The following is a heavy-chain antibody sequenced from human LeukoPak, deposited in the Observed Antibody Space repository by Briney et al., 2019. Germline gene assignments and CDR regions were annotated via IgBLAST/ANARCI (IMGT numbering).Heavy chain of an antibody. J-gene: IGHJ4*02. Sequence: GGSLRLSCAASGFXFSSYAMSWVRQAPGKGLEWVSAISGSGGSTYYADSVKGRFTISRDNSKNTLYLQMNSLRAEDTAVYYCARPRSSSWYCFDYWGQGTLVTVSS. CDR1: GFXFSSYA. D-gene: IGHD6-13*01. CDR3: ARPRSSSWYCFDY. V-gene: IGHV3-23*01. CDR2: ISGSGGST.